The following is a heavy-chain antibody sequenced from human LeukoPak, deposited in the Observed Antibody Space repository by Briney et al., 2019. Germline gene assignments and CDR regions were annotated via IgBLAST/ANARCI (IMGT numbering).Heavy chain of an antibody. CDR3: ARRAGNPDWFDP. V-gene: IGHV3-23*01. D-gene: IGHD4-23*01. J-gene: IGHJ5*02. Sequence: PGGSLRLSCAASGFTFSNYAMYWVRQAPGKGLEWVSAITGGGGTTWYADSVKGRFTISRDNSKNTVYLQMNSLRAEDTAVYYCARRAGNPDWFDPWGQGTLVTVSS. CDR2: ITGGGGTT. CDR1: GFTFSNYA.